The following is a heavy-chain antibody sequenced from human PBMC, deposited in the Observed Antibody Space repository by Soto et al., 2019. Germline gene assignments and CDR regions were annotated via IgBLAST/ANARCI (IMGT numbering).Heavy chain of an antibody. D-gene: IGHD2-21*02. J-gene: IGHJ6*03. Sequence: PGGSLRLSCAASGFTFSSYAMSWVRQAPGKGLEWVSAISGSGGSTYYADSVKGRFTISRDNSKNTLYLQMNSLRAEDTAVYYCAKGKVGDYNYYYMDVWGKGTTVTVSS. CDR2: ISGSGGST. CDR1: GFTFSSYA. V-gene: IGHV3-23*01. CDR3: AKGKVGDYNYYYMDV.